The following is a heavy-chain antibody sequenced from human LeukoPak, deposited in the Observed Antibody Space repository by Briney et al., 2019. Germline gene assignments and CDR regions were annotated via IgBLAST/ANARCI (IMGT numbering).Heavy chain of an antibody. CDR1: GFTFSDYY. CDR2: ISSSGSTI. J-gene: IGHJ6*03. CDR3: ARLDRADYSTSPVPYYNYYMNA. Sequence: GGSLRLSCAASGFTFSDYYMSWIRQAPGKGLEWVPYISSSGSTIYYADSVKGRFTISRDNAKNSLYLQMNSLRAEDTAVYYCARLDRADYSTSPVPYYNYYMNAWDKGTTVIVSS. D-gene: IGHD6-13*01. V-gene: IGHV3-11*04.